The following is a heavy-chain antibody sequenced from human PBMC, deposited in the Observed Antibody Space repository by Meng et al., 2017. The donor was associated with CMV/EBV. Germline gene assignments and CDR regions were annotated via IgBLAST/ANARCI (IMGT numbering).Heavy chain of an antibody. CDR3: ARGGDSWYSDY. V-gene: IGHV1-69*12. CDR1: GGTFSTFA. J-gene: IGHJ4*02. D-gene: IGHD1-26*01. CDR2: IIPVFETA. Sequence: QVQPVQSSAEVKKRGSSVKVSCQPSGGTFSTFAIGWVRQAPGEGLEWMGGIIPVFETANYAERFQDLVTITADDSTTTAYMELSSLRADDTALYFCARGGDSWYSDYWGQGTLVTVSS.